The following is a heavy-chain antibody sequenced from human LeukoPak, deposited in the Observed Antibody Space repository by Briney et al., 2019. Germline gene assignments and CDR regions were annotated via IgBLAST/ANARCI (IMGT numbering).Heavy chain of an antibody. CDR1: GFIFDSYA. CDR2: IYSGGST. V-gene: IGHV3-66*01. Sequence: PGGSLRLSCTVSGFIFDSYAMSWVRQAPGKGLEWVSVIYSGGSTYYADSVKGRFTISRDNSKNTLYLQMNSLRAEDTAVYYCARASAGSSDAFDIWGQGTMVTVSS. CDR3: ARASAGSSDAFDI. J-gene: IGHJ3*02.